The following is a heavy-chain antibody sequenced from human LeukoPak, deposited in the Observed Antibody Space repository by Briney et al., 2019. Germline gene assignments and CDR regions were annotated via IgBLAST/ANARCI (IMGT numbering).Heavy chain of an antibody. D-gene: IGHD3-10*01. CDR3: ARGDLWFGELASYYMDV. CDR2: IYYSGST. Sequence: SETLSLTCTVSGGSISSYYWSWIRQPPGKGLEWIGNIYYSGSTNYNPSLKSRVTISVDTSKNQFSLKLSSVTAADTAVYYCARGDLWFGELASYYMDVWGKGTTVTISS. CDR1: GGSISSYY. V-gene: IGHV4-59*01. J-gene: IGHJ6*03.